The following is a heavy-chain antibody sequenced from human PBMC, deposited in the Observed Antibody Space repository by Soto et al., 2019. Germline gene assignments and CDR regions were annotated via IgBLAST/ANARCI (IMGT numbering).Heavy chain of an antibody. CDR1: GFTCTNYA. CDR2: ITGRGERT. J-gene: IGHJ3*01. V-gene: IGHV3-23*01. CDR3: ARYREVAGGPECFDV. D-gene: IGHD5-18*01. Sequence: EVQLLESGGGLLQRGGSLRLSCAASGFTCTNYAMNWVRQAPGNGLEWVSSITGRGERTYYTDSVKSRFTITRDNSNNTLYLQMDSPRADDTAVFYCARYREVAGGPECFDVWGQGKMVNVS.